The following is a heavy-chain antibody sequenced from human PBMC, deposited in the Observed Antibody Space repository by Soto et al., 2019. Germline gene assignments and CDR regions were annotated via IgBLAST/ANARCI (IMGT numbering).Heavy chain of an antibody. J-gene: IGHJ4*02. CDR2: INSASTTT. CDR3: ARDLSH. CDR1: GFSFSTYA. V-gene: IGHV3-48*02. Sequence: DVQLVESGGGLVQPGGSLRLSCAASGFSFSTYAIHWVRQAPGKGLEWISYINSASTTTFHADSVKGRFTVSRDNAKDTAYMQMRGLRHEDTAVYYCARDLSHWGQGTLVTVSS.